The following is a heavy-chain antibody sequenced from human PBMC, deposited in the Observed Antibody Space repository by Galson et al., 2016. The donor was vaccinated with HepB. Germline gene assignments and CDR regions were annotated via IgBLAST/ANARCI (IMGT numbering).Heavy chain of an antibody. CDR2: IYDSRST. V-gene: IGHV4-30-2*01. CDR1: GGSISSGGYS. CDR3: ALGGSYFDY. J-gene: IGHJ4*02. Sequence: TLSLTCGVSGGSISSGGYSWSWIRQPPGKGLEWIGYIYDSRSTYYNPSLRSRVTISVDRSKKQFSLKLSSVTAADTAVYYCALGGSYFDYWGLGTLVTVSS. D-gene: IGHD1-26*01.